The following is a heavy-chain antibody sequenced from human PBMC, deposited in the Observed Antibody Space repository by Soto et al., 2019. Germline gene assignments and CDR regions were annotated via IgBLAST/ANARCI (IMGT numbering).Heavy chain of an antibody. CDR3: ARANTWVTGRVGTH. D-gene: IGHD1-1*01. CDR2: ISGYNGNT. J-gene: IGHJ4*02. V-gene: IGHV1-18*01. CDR1: GYSFTNYG. Sequence: QIHLEQSRIEMKEPGTSLKISCATSGYSFTNYGISWVRQAPGQGLEWMGWISGYNGNTKYAQSFHDRVVMTADKFTSTGYLEMRNLRSNDTAVYYCARANTWVTGRVGTHWGQATKVTVSS.